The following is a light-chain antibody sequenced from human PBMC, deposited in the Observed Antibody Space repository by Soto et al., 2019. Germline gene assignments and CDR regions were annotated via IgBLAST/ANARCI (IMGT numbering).Light chain of an antibody. CDR3: QVWDSGSYHQV. J-gene: IGLJ2*01. V-gene: IGLV3-21*02. CDR2: DDS. Sequence: SYELTQPPSVSVAPGRTATITCGGNNIGGKSVHWFQQRPGQAPVLVVYDDSDRPSGIPERFSGSNSGYTATLTISRVEAGDEADYYCQVWDSGSYHQVFGGGTKLTVL. CDR1: NIGGKS.